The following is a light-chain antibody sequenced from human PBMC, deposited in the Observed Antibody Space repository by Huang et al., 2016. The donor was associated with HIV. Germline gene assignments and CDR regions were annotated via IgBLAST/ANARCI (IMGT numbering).Light chain of an antibody. V-gene: IGKV3-20*01. J-gene: IGKJ2*01. Sequence: DIVLTQSPGTLSLSPGERATLSCRASQRVGGAYLAWYQQKPGQAPRLLIYDASSRATGIPDRFSGSGSGTDFTLTISRLEPEDFAVYYCQQYGSSPRAFGQGTKLEIK. CDR3: QQYGSSPRA. CDR1: QRVGGAY. CDR2: DAS.